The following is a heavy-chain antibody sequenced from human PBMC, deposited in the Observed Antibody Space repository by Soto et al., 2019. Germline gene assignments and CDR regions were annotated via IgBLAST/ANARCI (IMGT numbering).Heavy chain of an antibody. CDR1: GYTFTAYY. J-gene: IGHJ1*01. CDR2: VNPSGGST. V-gene: IGHV1-46*01. CDR3: AREENCSGGTCYSEYFHR. Sequence: ASVKVSCKASGYTFTAYYIHWVRQAPGQGLEWMGVVNPSGGSTKYAQNFQGRVTMTRDTSTTTIYMELSSLRSDDTAIYYCAREENCSGGTCYSEYFHRWGQRTLVTVSS. D-gene: IGHD2-15*01.